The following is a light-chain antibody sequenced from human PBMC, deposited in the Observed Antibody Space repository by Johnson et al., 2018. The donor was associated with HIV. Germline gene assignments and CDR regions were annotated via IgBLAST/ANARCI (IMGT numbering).Light chain of an antibody. Sequence: QSVLTQPPSVSAAPGQKVTISCSGSNSNIGNSYVSWYQQLPRTAPKLLIYENNKRPSGIPDRFSGSKSCTSATLGITGLQTGDEADYYCGTWDSSLDAYVFGTGTKVAVL. CDR2: ENN. CDR3: GTWDSSLDAYV. CDR1: NSNIGNSY. V-gene: IGLV1-51*02. J-gene: IGLJ1*01.